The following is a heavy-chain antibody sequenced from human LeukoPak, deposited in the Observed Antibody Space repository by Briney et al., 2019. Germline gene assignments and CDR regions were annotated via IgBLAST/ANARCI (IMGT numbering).Heavy chain of an antibody. J-gene: IGHJ4*02. V-gene: IGHV4-59*01. CDR1: GGSISSYY. CDR3: AGEVRDIVVVPAAYDY. Sequence: SETLSLTCTVSGGSISSYYWSWIRQPPGKGLEWIGYIYYSGSTNYNPSLKSRVTISVDTSKNQFSLKLSSETAADTAVYYCAGEVRDIVVVPAAYDYWGQGTLVTVSS. CDR2: IYYSGST. D-gene: IGHD2-2*01.